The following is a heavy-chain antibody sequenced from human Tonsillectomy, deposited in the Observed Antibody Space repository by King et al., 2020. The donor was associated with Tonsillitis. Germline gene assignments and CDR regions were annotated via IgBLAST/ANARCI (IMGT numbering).Heavy chain of an antibody. CDR1: GYTFDDYA. J-gene: IGHJ4*02. D-gene: IGHD1-26*01. V-gene: IGHV3-9*01. CDR2: GSWNSGII. CDR3: AKALSPRGPYYSFDI. Sequence: VQLVESGGGLVQPGRSLRLSCAASGYTFDDYAMHWVRQAPGKGLEWVSGGSWNSGIIAYADSVKGRFTISRDNAKNSLFLHINSLRPEDTALYFCAKALSPRGPYYSFDIWGQGTLVTVSS.